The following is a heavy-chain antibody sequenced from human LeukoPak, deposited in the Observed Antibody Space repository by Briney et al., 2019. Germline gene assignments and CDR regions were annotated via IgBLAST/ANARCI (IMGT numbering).Heavy chain of an antibody. CDR2: IYYSGST. D-gene: IGHD6-13*01. CDR3: ARDPDSSSWSTNWFDP. V-gene: IGHV4-39*07. J-gene: IGHJ5*02. CDR1: GGSISSSSYY. Sequence: SETLSLTCTVSGGSISSSSYYWGWIRQPPGKGLEWIGSIYYSGSTYYNPSLKSRVTISVDTSKNQFSLKLSSVTAADTAVYYCARDPDSSSWSTNWFDPWGQGTLVTVPS.